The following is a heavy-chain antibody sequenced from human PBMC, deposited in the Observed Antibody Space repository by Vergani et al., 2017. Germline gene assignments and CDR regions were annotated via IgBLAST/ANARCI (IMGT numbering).Heavy chain of an antibody. V-gene: IGHV3-30-3*01. CDR2: ISYDGSNK. Sequence: QVQLVESGGGVVQPGRSLRLSCAASGFTFSSYAMHWVRQAPGKGLEWVAVISYDGSNKYYADYVKGRFTISRDHSKNTLYLQMNSLRAEDTAVYYCASAKNRYCSSTSCHDAFDIWGQGTMVTVSS. CDR3: ASAKNRYCSSTSCHDAFDI. J-gene: IGHJ3*02. D-gene: IGHD2-2*01. CDR1: GFTFSSYA.